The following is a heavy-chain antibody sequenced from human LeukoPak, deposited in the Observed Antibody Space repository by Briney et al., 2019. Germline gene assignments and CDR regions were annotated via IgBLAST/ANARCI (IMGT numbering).Heavy chain of an antibody. J-gene: IGHJ5*02. CDR3: ARGAAFGVANWFDP. CDR2: ISYDGSNK. CDR1: GFTFSSYA. V-gene: IGHV3-30-3*01. D-gene: IGHD3-3*01. Sequence: PGRSLRLSCAASGFTFSSYAMHWVRQAPGKGLEWVAVISYDGSNKYYADSVKGRFTISRDNSKNALYLQMNSLRADDTAVYYCARGAAFGVANWFDPWGQGTLVTVSS.